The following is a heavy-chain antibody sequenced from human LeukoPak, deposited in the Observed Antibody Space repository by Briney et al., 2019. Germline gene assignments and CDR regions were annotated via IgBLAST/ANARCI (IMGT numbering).Heavy chain of an antibody. D-gene: IGHD6-6*01. J-gene: IGHJ5*02. V-gene: IGHV4-30-4*01. CDR2: IFYTGST. CDR3: ARKYPDHWFDP. Sequence: SGTLSLTCAVSGGSISSGNYYWSWIRQPPGKGLEWIGYIFYTGSTNYSPSLKSRVSISVDTFKNQFSLKLSSVTAADTAVYYCARKYPDHWFDPWGQGTLVTVSS. CDR1: GGSISSGNYY.